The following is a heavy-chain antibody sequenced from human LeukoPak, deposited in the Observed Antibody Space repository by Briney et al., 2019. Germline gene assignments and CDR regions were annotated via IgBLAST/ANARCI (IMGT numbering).Heavy chain of an antibody. D-gene: IGHD4-23*01. J-gene: IGHJ5*02. V-gene: IGHV4-59*01. CDR3: ARNGGGVFDAWFDP. CDR1: GGSISSYY. Sequence: SETLSLTCTVSGGSISSYYWSWIRQPPGKGLEWIGYIYYSGSTNYNPSLKSRVTISVDTSKNQFSLKLSSVTAADTAVYYCARNGGGVFDAWFDPWGQGTLVTASS. CDR2: IYYSGST.